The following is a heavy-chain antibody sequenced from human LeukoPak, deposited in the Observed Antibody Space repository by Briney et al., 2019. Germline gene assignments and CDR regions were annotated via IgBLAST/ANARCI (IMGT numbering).Heavy chain of an antibody. D-gene: IGHD2-15*01. Sequence: SETLSLTCTVSGGSISSGSYYWSWIRQPAGQGLEWIGYIYYSGSTNYNPSLKSRVTISVDTSKNQFSLKLSSVTAADTAVYYCARGWRHDYWGQGTLVTVSS. CDR1: GGSISSGSYY. CDR3: ARGWRHDY. J-gene: IGHJ4*02. V-gene: IGHV4-61*10. CDR2: IYYSGST.